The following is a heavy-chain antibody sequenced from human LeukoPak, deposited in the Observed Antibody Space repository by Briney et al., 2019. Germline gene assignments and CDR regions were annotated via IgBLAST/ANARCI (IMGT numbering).Heavy chain of an antibody. Sequence: GASVKVSCKASGGTFSCYAISWVRQAPGQGLEWMGRIIPIFGTANYAQKFQGRVTITTDESTSTAYMELSSLRSEDTAVYYCARDAWAVAGRVLFEVGAFDIWGQGTMVTVSS. V-gene: IGHV1-69*05. CDR2: IIPIFGTA. D-gene: IGHD6-19*01. CDR1: GGTFSCYA. J-gene: IGHJ3*02. CDR3: ARDAWAVAGRVLFEVGAFDI.